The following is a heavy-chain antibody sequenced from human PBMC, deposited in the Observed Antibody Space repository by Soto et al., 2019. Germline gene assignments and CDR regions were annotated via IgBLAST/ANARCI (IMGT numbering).Heavy chain of an antibody. CDR3: AKGPRIQNGVIIFYYMDV. CDR2: ISGSGGST. CDR1: GFTFSSYA. V-gene: IGHV3-23*01. J-gene: IGHJ6*03. D-gene: IGHD3-10*01. Sequence: GGSLRLSCAASGFTFSSYAMSWVRQAPGKGLEWVSAISGSGGSTYYADSVKGRFTISRDNSKNTLYLQMNSLRAEDTAVYYGAKGPRIQNGVIIFYYMDVWGKGTTVTVSS.